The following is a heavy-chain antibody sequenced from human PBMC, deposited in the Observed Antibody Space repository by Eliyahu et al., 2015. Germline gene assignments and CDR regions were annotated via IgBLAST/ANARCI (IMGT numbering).Heavy chain of an antibody. J-gene: IGHJ2*01. Sequence: QVQLQESGPGLVKPSETLSLTCTXXGGSIXSYXWSWIRQPAGKGLEWIGRIYTSGSTNYNPSLKSRVTMSVDTSKNQSSLKLSSVTAADTAVYYCAREVTRPRFGELLPYWYFDLWGRGTLVTVSS. CDR2: IYTSGST. V-gene: IGHV4-4*07. D-gene: IGHD3-10*01. CDR1: GGSIXSYX. CDR3: AREVTRPRFGELLPYWYFDL.